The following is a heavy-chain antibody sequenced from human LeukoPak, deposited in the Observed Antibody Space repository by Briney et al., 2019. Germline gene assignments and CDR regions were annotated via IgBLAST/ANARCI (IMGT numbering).Heavy chain of an antibody. D-gene: IGHD3-16*02. V-gene: IGHV3-48*03. CDR1: GFTSSSYE. Sequence: GGSLRLSCAASGFTSSSYEMNWVRQAPGKGLEWVSYISSSGSTIYYADSVKGRFTISRDNAKNSLYLQMDSLRAEDTAVYYCARDRLSMTTYGMDVWGQGTTVTVSS. CDR2: ISSSGSTI. CDR3: ARDRLSMTTYGMDV. J-gene: IGHJ6*02.